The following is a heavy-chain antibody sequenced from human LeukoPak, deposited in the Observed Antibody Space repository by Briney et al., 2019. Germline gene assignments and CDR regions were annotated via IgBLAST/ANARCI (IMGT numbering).Heavy chain of an antibody. Sequence: GESLKISCKGSGYSFTSYWIGWVRQMPGKGLEWMGIIYPGDSDTRYSPSFQGQVTISADKSISTAYLQWSSLKASDTAMYYCARPAYCGGDCYFEDFYFDYWGQGTLVTVSS. CDR3: ARPAYCGGDCYFEDFYFDY. D-gene: IGHD2-21*02. J-gene: IGHJ4*02. CDR2: IYPGDSDT. V-gene: IGHV5-51*01. CDR1: GYSFTSYW.